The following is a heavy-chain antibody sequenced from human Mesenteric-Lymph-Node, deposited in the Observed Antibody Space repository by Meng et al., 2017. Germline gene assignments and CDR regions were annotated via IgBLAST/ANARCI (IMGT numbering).Heavy chain of an antibody. J-gene: IGHJ3*02. Sequence: GESLKISCAASGFTFSSYAMSWVRQAPGKGLEWVSGINWNGGSTGYADSVKGRFTISRDNAKNSLYLQMNSLRAEDTALYFCATYPRALDIWGQGTMVTVSS. CDR2: INWNGGST. V-gene: IGHV3-20*04. CDR3: ATYPRALDI. CDR1: GFTFSSYA.